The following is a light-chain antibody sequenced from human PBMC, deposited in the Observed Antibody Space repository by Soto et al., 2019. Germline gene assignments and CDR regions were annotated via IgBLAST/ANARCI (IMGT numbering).Light chain of an antibody. CDR3: QQYNNWPRT. CDR2: GAS. CDR1: QSVSSN. V-gene: IGKV3-15*01. J-gene: IGKJ1*01. Sequence: EIVMTQSPATLSVSPGERATLSCRANQSVSSNLAWNQQKPGQAPRLLIYGASTRATGIPARFSGSGSGTEFTLTISSLQSEDFAVYYCQQYNNWPRTFGQGTKVEIK.